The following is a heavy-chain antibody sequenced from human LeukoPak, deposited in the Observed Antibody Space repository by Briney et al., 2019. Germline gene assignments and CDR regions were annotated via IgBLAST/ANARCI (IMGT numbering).Heavy chain of an antibody. Sequence: GGSLRLSCAASGFPFSTYTMNWVRQAPGKGLEWVGRIKSKTDSGPTDYAAPVKGRFTISRDDSKNMLYLQMNSFKTEDTAVYYCTTDPRNSYYFDYWGQGTLVTVSS. D-gene: IGHD4-23*01. CDR3: TTDPRNSYYFDY. J-gene: IGHJ4*02. CDR2: IKSKTDSGPT. CDR1: GFPFSTYT. V-gene: IGHV3-15*01.